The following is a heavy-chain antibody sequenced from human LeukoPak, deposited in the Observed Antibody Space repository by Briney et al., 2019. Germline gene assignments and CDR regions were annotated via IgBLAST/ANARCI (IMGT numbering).Heavy chain of an antibody. V-gene: IGHV4-39*01. CDR3: ARHGSAAAGHGYFDY. D-gene: IGHD6-13*01. Sequence: GSLRLSCAASGFTFSSYSMNWVRQPPGKGLEWIGSIYYSGSTYYNPSLKSRVTISVDTSKNQFSLDLTSVTAADTAVYYCARHGSAAAGHGYFDYWGQGTLVTVSS. J-gene: IGHJ4*02. CDR2: IYYSGST. CDR1: GFTFSSYSMN.